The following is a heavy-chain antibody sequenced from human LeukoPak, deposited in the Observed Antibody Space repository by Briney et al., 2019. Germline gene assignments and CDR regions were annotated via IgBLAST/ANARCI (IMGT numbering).Heavy chain of an antibody. Sequence: ASVKVSCKASGYTFPSYFMHWVRQAPGQGLEWMGIINPTGGSTTYAQKFQGRVTMTRDTSTSTVYMELRSLRSDDTAVYYCSSGYYGNDLDYWGQGTLVTVSS. CDR1: GYTFPSYF. CDR2: INPTGGST. D-gene: IGHD3-22*01. V-gene: IGHV1-46*01. CDR3: SSGYYGNDLDY. J-gene: IGHJ4*02.